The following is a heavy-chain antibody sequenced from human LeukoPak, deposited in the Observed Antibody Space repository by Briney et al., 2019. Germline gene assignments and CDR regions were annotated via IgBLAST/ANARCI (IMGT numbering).Heavy chain of an antibody. J-gene: IGHJ5*02. CDR3: ARVSSTVAPWFDP. Sequence: SETLSLTCTVSGGSITNYYWSWIRQPPGKGLEWIGYIHNSGSSSYNPSLRSRATISMEKAKTQFSLKLTSVTPTDTAVFYCARVSSTVAPWFDPWGQGTLVTVSS. CDR1: GGSITNYY. D-gene: IGHD1-14*01. CDR2: IHNSGSS. V-gene: IGHV4-59*01.